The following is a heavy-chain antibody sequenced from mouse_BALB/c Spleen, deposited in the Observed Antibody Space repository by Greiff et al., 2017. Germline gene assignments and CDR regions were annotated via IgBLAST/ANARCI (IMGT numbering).Heavy chain of an antibody. CDR3: ARNYGNLYAMDY. D-gene: IGHD2-1*01. CDR1: GFSLTSYG. V-gene: IGHV2-2*02. J-gene: IGHJ4*01. Sequence: VKLVESGPGLVQPSQSLSITCTVSGFSLTSYGVHWVRQSPGKGLEWLGVIWSGGSTDYNAAFISRLSISKDNSKSQVFFKMNSLQANDTAIYYCARNYGNLYAMDYWGQGTSVTVSS. CDR2: IWSGGST.